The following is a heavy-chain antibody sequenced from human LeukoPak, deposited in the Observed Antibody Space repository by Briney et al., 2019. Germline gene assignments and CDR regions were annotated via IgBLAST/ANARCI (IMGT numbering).Heavy chain of an antibody. D-gene: IGHD6-13*01. CDR3: ARYSSSWYPFDY. Sequence: SETLSLTCTGSGGSISRHFWRWIRQPPGKGLEWIGYIYYSGSANYNPSLKSRVTISVDKSKNQFSLNLSSVTAADTAMYYCARYSSSWYPFDYWGQGTLVTVSS. V-gene: IGHV4-59*11. J-gene: IGHJ4*02. CDR2: IYYSGSA. CDR1: GGSISRHF.